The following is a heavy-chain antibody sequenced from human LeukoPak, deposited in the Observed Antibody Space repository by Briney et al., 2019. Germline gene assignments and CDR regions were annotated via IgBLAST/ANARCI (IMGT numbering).Heavy chain of an antibody. CDR1: VYTFTGYY. D-gene: IGHD4-17*01. V-gene: IGHV1-2*02. J-gene: IGHJ4*02. Sequence: ASVNVSCKASVYTFTGYYLHWVRQAPGQGMEWTGWINPNSGGTNYAQKFQGRVTMTRDTSISTAYMELSRLRSDDTAVYYCARADYGDYSTFDYWGQGTLVTVSS. CDR3: ARADYGDYSTFDY. CDR2: INPNSGGT.